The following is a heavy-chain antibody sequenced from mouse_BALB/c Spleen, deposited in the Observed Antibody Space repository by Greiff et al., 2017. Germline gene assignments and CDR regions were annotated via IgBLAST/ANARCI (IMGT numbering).Heavy chain of an antibody. CDR1: GFTFTDYY. V-gene: IGHV7-3*02. J-gene: IGHJ2*01. Sequence: EVKLVESGGGLVQPGGSLRLSCATSGFTFTDYYMSWVRQPPGKALEWLGFIRNKANGYTTEYSASVKGRFTISRDNSQSILYLQMNTLRAEDSATYYCARGDDYFDYWGQGTTLTVSS. CDR2: IRNKANGYTT. CDR3: ARGDDYFDY.